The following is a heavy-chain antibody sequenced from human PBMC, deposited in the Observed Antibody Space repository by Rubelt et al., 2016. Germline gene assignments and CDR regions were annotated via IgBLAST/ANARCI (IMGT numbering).Heavy chain of an antibody. CDR3: AKDFSFAGYYDSSGYPTYYFDY. Sequence: ESGGGLVQPGGSLRLSCAASGFTFSSYAMSWVRQAPGKGLEWVSAISGSGGSTYYADSVKGRFTISRDNSKNTLYLQMNSLRAEDTAVYYCAKDFSFAGYYDSSGYPTYYFDYWGQGTLVTVSS. CDR1: GFTFSSYA. CDR2: ISGSGGST. D-gene: IGHD3-22*01. J-gene: IGHJ4*02. V-gene: IGHV3-23*01.